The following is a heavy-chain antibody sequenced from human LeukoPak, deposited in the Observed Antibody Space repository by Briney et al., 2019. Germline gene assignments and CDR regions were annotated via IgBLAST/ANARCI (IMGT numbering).Heavy chain of an antibody. V-gene: IGHV3-21*01. Sequence: GGSLRLSCAASGFTFSSHSMNWVRQAPGKGLEWVSSISSSSSYIYYADSVKGRFTISRDNAKNSLYLQMNSLRAEDTAVYYCAREDYYDSSGYDAFDIWGQGTMVTVSS. D-gene: IGHD3-22*01. CDR2: ISSSSSYI. CDR1: GFTFSSHS. CDR3: AREDYYDSSGYDAFDI. J-gene: IGHJ3*02.